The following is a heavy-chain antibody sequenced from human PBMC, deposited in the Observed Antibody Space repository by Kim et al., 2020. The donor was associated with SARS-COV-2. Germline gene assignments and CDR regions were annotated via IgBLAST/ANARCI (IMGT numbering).Heavy chain of an antibody. V-gene: IGHV3-73*01. CDR1: GFTFSGKT. Sequence: GESLKISCVASGFTFSGKTMQWVRQASGTGLESIGHIVTKPNNYTGTYAASEKGRFTISRDDSKNTAYLQMHSLKTYHTYVYFCWVTFTTVSVIDFWVQGTTVTVSS. J-gene: IGHJ6*02. D-gene: IGHD3-16*01. CDR3: WVTFTTVSVIDF. CDR2: IVTKPNNYTG.